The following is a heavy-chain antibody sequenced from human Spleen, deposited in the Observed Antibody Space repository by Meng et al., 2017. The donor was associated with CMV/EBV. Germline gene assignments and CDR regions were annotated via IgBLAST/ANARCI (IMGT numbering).Heavy chain of an antibody. J-gene: IGHJ5*02. D-gene: IGHD3-16*01. Sequence: SLTCTVSGGSNSRGDYYWSWVRQPPGKGLECIGYIYYSGSTYYNPSLKSRLTISLDTSKNQFSLKLSSVTAADTAVYYCATLYEGFDPWGQGTLVTVSS. V-gene: IGHV4-30-4*08. CDR3: ATLYEGFDP. CDR2: IYYSGST. CDR1: GGSNSRGDYY.